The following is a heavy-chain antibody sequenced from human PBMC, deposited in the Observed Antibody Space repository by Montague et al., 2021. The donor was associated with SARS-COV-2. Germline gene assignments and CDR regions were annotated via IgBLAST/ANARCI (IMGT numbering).Heavy chain of an antibody. V-gene: IGHV4-59*11. D-gene: IGHD3-10*01. CDR1: GGSISSHY. J-gene: IGHJ5*02. Sequence: SETLSLTCAVSGGSISSHYWSFIRQPPGEGLEWIAYINYSGGTNYNPSLKSRVTISVDTSKNHFSLQLRSVTPADTAVYFCARATSVRGAVNWFDPWGQGTLVTVSS. CDR3: ARATSVRGAVNWFDP. CDR2: INYSGGT.